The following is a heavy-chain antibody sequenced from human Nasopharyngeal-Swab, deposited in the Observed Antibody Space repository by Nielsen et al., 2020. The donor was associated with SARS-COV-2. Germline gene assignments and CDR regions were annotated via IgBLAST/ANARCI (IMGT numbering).Heavy chain of an antibody. CDR2: INSDGSST. CDR1: GFTFSSYW. CDR3: ARVAAAGTLYYYYYMDV. J-gene: IGHJ6*03. V-gene: IGHV3-74*01. Sequence: GESLKISCAASGFTFSSYWMHWFRQAPGKGLVWVSRINSDGSSTSYADSVKGRFTISRDNAKNTLYLQMNSLRAEDTAVYYCARVAAAGTLYYYYYMDVWGKGTTVTVSS. D-gene: IGHD6-13*01.